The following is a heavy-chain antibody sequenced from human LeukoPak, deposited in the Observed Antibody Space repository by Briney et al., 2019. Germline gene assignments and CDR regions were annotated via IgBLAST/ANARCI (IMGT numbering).Heavy chain of an antibody. CDR1: GFTFRDYW. Sequence: GGSLRLSCAASGFTFRDYWMSWVRQAPGKGLEWVANIKQDGSEKYYVDSVKGRFTISRDNAKNSLYLQMNSLRAEGTAVYYCARGRGLTIFGVVSWFDPWGQGTLVTVSS. V-gene: IGHV3-7*01. CDR2: IKQDGSEK. CDR3: ARGRGLTIFGVVSWFDP. J-gene: IGHJ5*02. D-gene: IGHD3-3*01.